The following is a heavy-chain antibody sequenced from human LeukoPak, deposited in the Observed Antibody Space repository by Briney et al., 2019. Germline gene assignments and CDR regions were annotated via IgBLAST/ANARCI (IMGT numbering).Heavy chain of an antibody. D-gene: IGHD2/OR15-2a*01. CDR2: VNPNSGGT. V-gene: IGHV1-2*02. CDR1: GHTFTGAY. CDR3: VREGEGPLSKDFDY. J-gene: IGHJ4*02. Sequence: ASVKVSCKASGHTFTGAYMHWVRQAPGQGLEWMGWVNPNSGGTKFAEKFQGRVTMTRDASMSTAYMELTRLTSDDTAVYYCVREGEGPLSKDFDYWGQGTLVTVSS.